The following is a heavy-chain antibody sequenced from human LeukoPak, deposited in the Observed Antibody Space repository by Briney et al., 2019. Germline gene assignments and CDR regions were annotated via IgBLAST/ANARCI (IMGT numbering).Heavy chain of an antibody. CDR2: ISYDGSNK. J-gene: IGHJ4*02. Sequence: GGSLRLSCAASGFTFSSYAMHWVRQAPGKGLEWVAVISYDGSNKYYADSVKGRFTISRDNSKNTLYLQMNSLRAEDTAVYYCAREKIAARPYYFDYWGQGTLVTVSP. D-gene: IGHD6-6*01. V-gene: IGHV3-30-3*01. CDR3: AREKIAARPYYFDY. CDR1: GFTFSSYA.